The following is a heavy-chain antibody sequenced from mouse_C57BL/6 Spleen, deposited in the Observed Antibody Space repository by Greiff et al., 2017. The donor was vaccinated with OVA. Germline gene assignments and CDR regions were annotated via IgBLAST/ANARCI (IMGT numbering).Heavy chain of an antibody. V-gene: IGHV5-4*01. CDR3: AREGGYSRYFDY. D-gene: IGHD2-12*01. J-gene: IGHJ2*01. CDR2: ISDGGSYT. Sequence: EVMLVESGGGLVKPGGSLKLSCAASGFTFSSYAMSWVGQTPEKRLEWVATISDGGSYTYYPDKVKGRFTISRDNAKNNLYLQMSHLKSEDTAMYYCAREGGYSRYFDYWGQGTTLTVSS. CDR1: GFTFSSYA.